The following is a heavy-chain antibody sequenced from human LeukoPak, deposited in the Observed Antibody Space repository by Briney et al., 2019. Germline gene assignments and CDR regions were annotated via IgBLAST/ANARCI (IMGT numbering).Heavy chain of an antibody. V-gene: IGHV4-4*07. CDR3: ARGDDIVVVVAATVGGFDI. J-gene: IGHJ3*02. CDR2: IYTSGST. D-gene: IGHD2-15*01. CDR1: GGSISSYY. Sequence: SETLSLTCTVSGGSISSYYWSWIQQPAGKGLEWIGRIYTSGSTNYNPSLKSRVTMSVDTSKNQFSLKLSSVTAADTAVYYCARGDDIVVVVAATVGGFDIWGQGTMVTVSS.